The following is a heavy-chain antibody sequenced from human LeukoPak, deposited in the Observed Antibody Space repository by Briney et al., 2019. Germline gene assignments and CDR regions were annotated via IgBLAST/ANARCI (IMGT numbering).Heavy chain of an antibody. CDR1: GFTFSGFW. J-gene: IGHJ4*02. CDR3: ARRIAAAAAPYYFDY. V-gene: IGHV3-74*01. D-gene: IGHD6-13*01. Sequence: GGSLRLSRAVSGFTFSGFWMSWSRQAPGKGLLWVSRINSDGSSTSYADSVKGRFTISRDNAKNTLYLQMNSLRAEDTAVYYCARRIAAAAAPYYFDYWGQGTLVTVSS. CDR2: INSDGSST.